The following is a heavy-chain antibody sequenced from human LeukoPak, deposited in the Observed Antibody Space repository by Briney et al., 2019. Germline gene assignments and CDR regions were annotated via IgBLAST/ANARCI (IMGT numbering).Heavy chain of an antibody. CDR2: INPNSGGT. CDR1: GYTFTGYY. Sequence: ASVKVSCKASGYTFTGYYMHWVRQAPGQGLEWMGRINPNSGGTNYAQKFQGRVTMTRDTSISTAYMEQSRLRSDDTAVYYCARTQDGYYNEGYMDVWGKGTTVTVSS. V-gene: IGHV1-2*06. CDR3: ARTQDGYYNEGYMDV. D-gene: IGHD5-24*01. J-gene: IGHJ6*03.